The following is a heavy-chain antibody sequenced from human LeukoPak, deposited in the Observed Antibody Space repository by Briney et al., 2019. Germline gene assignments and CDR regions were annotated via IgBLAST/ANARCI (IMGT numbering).Heavy chain of an antibody. J-gene: IGHJ3*02. CDR3: ARDGRYYYAFDI. V-gene: IGHV4-4*02. CDR2: IYYSGST. Sequence: GSLRLSCAASGFTFSNAWMSWVRQAPGKGLEWIGSIYYSGSTYYNPSLKSRATISVDTSKNQFSLKLSSVTAADTAVYYCARDGRYYYAFDIWGQGTMVTVSS. D-gene: IGHD1-26*01. CDR1: GFTFSNAW.